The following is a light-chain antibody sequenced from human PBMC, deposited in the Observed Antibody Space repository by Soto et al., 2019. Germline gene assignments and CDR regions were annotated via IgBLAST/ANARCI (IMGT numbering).Light chain of an antibody. CDR2: EVS. CDR3: SSYTSSPTHVI. Sequence: QSVLTQPTSVSGSPGQSITISCTGTSSDVGGYNYVSWYQQHPGKAPKLMISEVSNRPSGVSNRFSGSKSGNTASLTISGLQAEDEADYYCSSYTSSPTHVIFGGGTKVTVL. J-gene: IGLJ2*01. V-gene: IGLV2-14*01. CDR1: SSDVGGYNY.